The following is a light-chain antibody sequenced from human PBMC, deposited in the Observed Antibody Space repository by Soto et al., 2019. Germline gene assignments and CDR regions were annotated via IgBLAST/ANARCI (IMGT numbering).Light chain of an antibody. CDR3: TSYTSSSAYV. V-gene: IGLV2-14*01. CDR1: SSDVGAYNY. J-gene: IGLJ1*01. Sequence: QSALTQPASVSGSPGQSITISCTGTSSDVGAYNYVSWYQQHPGKAPKLMIYDVSNRPSGICNRFSGSKSGNTASLTISGLQAEDEADYYCTSYTSSSAYVFGSGTKLTVL. CDR2: DVS.